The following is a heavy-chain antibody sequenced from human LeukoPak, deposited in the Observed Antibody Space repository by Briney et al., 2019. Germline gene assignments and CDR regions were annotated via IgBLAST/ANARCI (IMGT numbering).Heavy chain of an antibody. CDR3: AKGRDFLDY. Sequence: GGSLGLSVAASGFPLEDYTIHWFRQARGKGLEWFPLFSWNGGSTYYADSVKGRFTISRDNSKDSLYLQMNSLRTEDTALYYCAKGRDFLDYWGQGTLVTVSS. V-gene: IGHV3-43*01. CDR2: FSWNGGST. J-gene: IGHJ4*02. CDR1: GFPLEDYT. D-gene: IGHD3-3*01.